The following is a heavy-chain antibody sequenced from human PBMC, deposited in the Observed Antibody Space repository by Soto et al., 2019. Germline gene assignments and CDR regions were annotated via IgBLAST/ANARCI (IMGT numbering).Heavy chain of an antibody. Sequence: QFQLVESGGGVVQPGRSLRLSCDTSGFTFSTYGIHWVRQAPGKGLEWVALIWYDGTNKYYADSVKGRFTISRDNSKNTLYLHMNSLRTDDTAMYYCARDRRPYMVRGVANWGQGTLVTVSS. J-gene: IGHJ4*02. D-gene: IGHD3-10*01. CDR1: GFTFSTYG. CDR2: IWYDGTNK. V-gene: IGHV3-33*01. CDR3: ARDRRPYMVRGVAN.